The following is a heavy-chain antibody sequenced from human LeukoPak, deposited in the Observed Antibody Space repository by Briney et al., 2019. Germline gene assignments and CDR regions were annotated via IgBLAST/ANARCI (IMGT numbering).Heavy chain of an antibody. D-gene: IGHD2-2*02. V-gene: IGHV3-23*01. CDR2: ISGSGSST. Sequence: GGPLRLSCAASGFTFSSYAMSWVRQAPGKGLEWVSAISGSGSSTYYADSVEGRFTISRSNSKNTLYLQMNSLRAEDTAVYYCAKDRVVVPAAIGYYYGMDVWGKGTTVTVSS. CDR1: GFTFSSYA. CDR3: AKDRVVVPAAIGYYYGMDV. J-gene: IGHJ6*04.